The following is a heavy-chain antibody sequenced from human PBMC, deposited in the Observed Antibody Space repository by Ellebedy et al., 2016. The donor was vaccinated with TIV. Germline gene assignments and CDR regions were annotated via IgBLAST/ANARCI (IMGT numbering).Heavy chain of an antibody. CDR1: GGSIRTYY. J-gene: IGHJ2*01. CDR3: ARDRGYNGDDLDWYFDL. V-gene: IGHV4-59*01. CDR2: IYSSGNT. Sequence: GSLRLXCTVSGGSIRTYYWSWIRQPPGKGLEWIGYIYSSGNTNTKPSLKGRVTMSLDTSKNQVSLKLRSVTPADTAVYYCARDRGYNGDDLDWYFDLWGRGTLVTVSS. D-gene: IGHD5-12*01.